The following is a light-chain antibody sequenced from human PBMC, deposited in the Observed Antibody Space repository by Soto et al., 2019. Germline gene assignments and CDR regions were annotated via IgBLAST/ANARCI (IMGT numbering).Light chain of an antibody. CDR3: AAWDDSLSGRV. V-gene: IGLV1-47*02. CDR1: SSNIGSNY. CDR2: SNN. J-gene: IGLJ3*02. Sequence: QSVLPQPPSASGTPGQRVTISCSGSSSNIGSNYVYWYQQLPGTAPKLLFYSNNHRPSGVPDRFSGSKYGTSASLAISGLRSEDEADYYCAAWDDSLSGRVLGGGTKLTV.